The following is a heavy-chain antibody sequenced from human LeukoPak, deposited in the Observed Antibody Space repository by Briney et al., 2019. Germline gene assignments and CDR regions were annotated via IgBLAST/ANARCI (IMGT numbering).Heavy chain of an antibody. J-gene: IGHJ4*02. CDR3: ARAPLIRGSLYYFDY. Sequence: PSETLSLTCTVSGGSISSYYWSWIRQPPGKGLEWIGYIYYSGSTNYNPSLKSRVTISVDTSKNQFSLKLSSVTAADTAVYYCARAPLIRGSLYYFDYWGQGTLVTVSS. CDR1: GGSISSYY. D-gene: IGHD1-26*01. V-gene: IGHV4-59*01. CDR2: IYYSGST.